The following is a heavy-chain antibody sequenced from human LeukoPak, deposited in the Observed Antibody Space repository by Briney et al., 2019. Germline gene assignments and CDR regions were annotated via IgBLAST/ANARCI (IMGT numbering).Heavy chain of an antibody. CDR3: ARGAYCSGGNCYSGRIGF. CDR1: GYTFTSFA. J-gene: IGHJ4*02. V-gene: IGHV1-3*01. D-gene: IGHD2-15*01. CDR2: VNVGNGKT. Sequence: GASVKVSCKASGYTFTSFAIHWVRPAPGQGLEWMGWVNVGNGKTEYSKNFPDRFTISTDTSATSSYLDVRSLRSEDTAVYYCARGAYCSGGNCYSGRIGFWGQGTLVTVSS.